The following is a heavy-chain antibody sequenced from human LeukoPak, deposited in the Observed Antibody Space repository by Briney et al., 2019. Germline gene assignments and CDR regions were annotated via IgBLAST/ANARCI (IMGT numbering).Heavy chain of an antibody. CDR3: AKAPPGDYPYWYFDL. Sequence: GGSLRLSCVASGFTFSTYGMGWVRQAPGKGLEWVSSIGGSGQNTHHADSVKGRFTVSRDNSKNTLYLQMSSLRAEDTAVYYCAKAPPGDYPYWYFDLWGRGTLVTGPS. V-gene: IGHV3-23*01. J-gene: IGHJ2*01. D-gene: IGHD4-17*01. CDR2: IGGSGQNT. CDR1: GFTFSTYG.